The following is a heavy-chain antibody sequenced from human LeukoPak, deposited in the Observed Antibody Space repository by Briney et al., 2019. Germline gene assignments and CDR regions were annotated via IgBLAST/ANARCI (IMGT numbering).Heavy chain of an antibody. J-gene: IGHJ4*02. D-gene: IGHD3-22*01. Sequence: SETLSLTCAVYGGSFSGYYWSWIRQPPGKGLEWIGEINHSGSTNYNPSLKSRVTISVDTSKNQLSLRLSSVTAADTALYYCARVGDTSGYFYYFDNWGQGTLVTVSS. CDR2: INHSGST. V-gene: IGHV4-34*01. CDR3: ARVGDTSGYFYYFDN. CDR1: GGSFSGYY.